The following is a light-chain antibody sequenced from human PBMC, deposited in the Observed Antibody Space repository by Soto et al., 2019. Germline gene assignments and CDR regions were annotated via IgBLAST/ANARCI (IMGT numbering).Light chain of an antibody. J-gene: IGKJ2*01. V-gene: IGKV1-39*01. CDR2: AAS. CDR3: LQTDQSPPT. CDR1: QAISTS. Sequence: DIQMTQSPSSLSASVGDRVTISCRASQAISTSLNWYQQKPGKAPKLLIYAASSLHTGVPSRFTGSGSATYFTLTISSLHPEDFATYHCLQTDQSPPTFGQGTKVDIK.